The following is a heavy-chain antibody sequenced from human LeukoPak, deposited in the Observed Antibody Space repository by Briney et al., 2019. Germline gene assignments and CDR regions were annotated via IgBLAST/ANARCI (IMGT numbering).Heavy chain of an antibody. J-gene: IGHJ4*02. Sequence: GGSLRLSCAASGFTFTTYWMSWVRQAPGKGLEWVANIKQDGTEKYYVDSVKGRFTISRDNAKNSLYLQMYSLRVEDTAVYYCAKVAKYYYGSETYYFFEHWGQGTPVTASS. CDR3: AKVAKYYYGSETYYFFEH. CDR2: IKQDGTEK. CDR1: GFTFTTYW. V-gene: IGHV3-7*01. D-gene: IGHD3-10*01.